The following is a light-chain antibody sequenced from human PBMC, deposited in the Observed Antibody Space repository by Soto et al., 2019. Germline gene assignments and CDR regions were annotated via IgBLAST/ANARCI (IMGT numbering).Light chain of an antibody. CDR2: AAS. V-gene: IGKV3-20*01. CDR3: QQYGSSPFT. CDR1: QSVGSSY. J-gene: IGKJ3*01. Sequence: EIMLTQSPGTLSLSPGETATLSCRASQSVGSSYLAWYQQKPGQAPWLLIYAASTRATDIHDRFSGSGSGTDFTLTIIRLEPQDFAVYYCQQYGSSPFTFGPGTNVDIK.